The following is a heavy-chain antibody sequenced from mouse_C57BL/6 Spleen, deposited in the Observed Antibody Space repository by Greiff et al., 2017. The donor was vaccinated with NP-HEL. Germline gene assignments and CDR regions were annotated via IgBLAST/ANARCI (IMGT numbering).Heavy chain of an antibody. J-gene: IGHJ3*01. V-gene: IGHV1-66*01. Sequence: VKLQESGPELVKPGASVKISCKASGYSFTSYYIHWVKQRPGQGLEWIGWIYPGSGNTKYNEKFKGKATLTADTSSSTAYMQLSSLTSEDSAVYYCARSGSSPWFAYWGQGTLVTVSA. CDR2: IYPGSGNT. D-gene: IGHD1-1*01. CDR1: GYSFTSYY. CDR3: ARSGSSPWFAY.